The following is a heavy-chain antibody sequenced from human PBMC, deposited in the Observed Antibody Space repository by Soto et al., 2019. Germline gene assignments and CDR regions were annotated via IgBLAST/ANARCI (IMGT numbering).Heavy chain of an antibody. CDR1: GFTFSIYA. CDR3: ARDRKRGSSWFWDYFDY. Sequence: QVQLVESGGGVVQPGRSLRLSCAASGFTFSIYAIHWVRQAPGKGLEWVAAISYDGSNKYYADSVKGRFTISRDNSKNTLSLQMNSLRVEDTAVNYCARDRKRGSSWFWDYFDYWGQGTLVTVSS. D-gene: IGHD6-13*01. CDR2: ISYDGSNK. J-gene: IGHJ4*02. V-gene: IGHV3-30-3*01.